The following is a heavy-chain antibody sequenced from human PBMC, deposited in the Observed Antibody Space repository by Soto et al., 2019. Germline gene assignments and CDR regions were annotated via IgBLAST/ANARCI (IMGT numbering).Heavy chain of an antibody. J-gene: IGHJ3*02. Sequence: GGSLRLSCAASGFTFSSSDMHWVRQSPGKGLEGVAVISYDRRNKYYADSVKGRFTISRDNSKNTLYLQMNSLRAEDTAVYHCAKDWVGYCSGGSCYGAFEIWGPGTLVTVSS. V-gene: IGHV3-30*18. D-gene: IGHD2-15*01. CDR1: GFTFSSSD. CDR2: ISYDRRNK. CDR3: AKDWVGYCSGGSCYGAFEI.